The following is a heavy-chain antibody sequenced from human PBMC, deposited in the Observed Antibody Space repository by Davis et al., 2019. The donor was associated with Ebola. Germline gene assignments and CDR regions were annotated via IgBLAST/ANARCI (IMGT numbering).Heavy chain of an antibody. CDR2: INHSGST. D-gene: IGHD6-13*01. Sequence: MPSETLSLTCAVYGGSFSGYYWSWIRQPPGKGLEWIGEINHSGSTNYNPSLKSRVTISVDTSKNQFSLNLNSVTAADTAVYYCARRIAAAGRGNEYFQYWGQGTLVTVSS. CDR3: ARRIAAAGRGNEYFQY. V-gene: IGHV4-34*01. CDR1: GGSFSGYY. J-gene: IGHJ1*01.